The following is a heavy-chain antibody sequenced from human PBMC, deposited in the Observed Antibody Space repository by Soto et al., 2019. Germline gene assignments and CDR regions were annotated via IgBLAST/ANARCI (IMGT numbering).Heavy chain of an antibody. CDR1: GYTFTSYG. V-gene: IGHV1-18*01. CDR2: ISAHNGNT. J-gene: IGHJ4*02. Sequence: QVQLPQSGAEVKKPGASVKVSCKASGYTFTSYGITWVRQAPGQGLEWMGWISAHNGNTKYAQKVQGRVSMTTDTSTSTAYIELRSLRSDDTAVYYCARDPEIFDYWVQGTLFFVSS. CDR3: ARDPEIFDY.